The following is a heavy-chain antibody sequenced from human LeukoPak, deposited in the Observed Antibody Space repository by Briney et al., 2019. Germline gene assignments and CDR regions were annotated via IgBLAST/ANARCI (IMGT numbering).Heavy chain of an antibody. V-gene: IGHV4-38-2*02. CDR3: ARDLIGSSGYYFDY. CDR1: GYSISSGYY. D-gene: IGHD3-22*01. J-gene: IGHJ4*02. Sequence: PSETLSLTCTVSGYSISSGYYWGWIRQPPGKGLEWIGSIYHSGSTNYNPSLKSRVTISVDTSKNQFSLKLSSVTAADTAVYYCARDLIGSSGYYFDYWGQGTLVTVSS. CDR2: IYHSGST.